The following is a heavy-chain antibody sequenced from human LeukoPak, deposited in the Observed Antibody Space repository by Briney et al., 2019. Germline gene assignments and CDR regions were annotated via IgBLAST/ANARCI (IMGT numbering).Heavy chain of an antibody. CDR1: GFTFSSYA. D-gene: IGHD2-2*01. J-gene: IGHJ5*02. Sequence: GGSLRLSCAASGFTFSSYAMHWVRQAPGKGLEWVAVISYDGSNKYYADSVKGRFTISRDNSKNTLYLQMNSLRAEDTAVYYCARAPLYSYCSSTSCYSGWFDPWGQGTLVTVSS. V-gene: IGHV3-30*01. CDR3: ARAPLYSYCSSTSCYSGWFDP. CDR2: ISYDGSNK.